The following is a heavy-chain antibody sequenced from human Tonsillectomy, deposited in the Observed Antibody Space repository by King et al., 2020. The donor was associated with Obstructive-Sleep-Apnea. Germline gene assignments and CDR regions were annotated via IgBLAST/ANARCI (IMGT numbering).Heavy chain of an antibody. CDR3: ATAPDYGDYPNWFDP. D-gene: IGHD4-17*01. J-gene: IGHJ5*02. Sequence: QLQESGPGLVKPSETLSLTCTVSGGSINKYYWSWIRQPPGKGLEWIGYIYYNGSTNYNPSLKSRVTISVDTSKSQFSLKLSSLTAAETAVYYCATAPDYGDYPNWFDPWGQGTLVTVSS. CDR2: IYYNGST. CDR1: GGSINKYY. V-gene: IGHV4-59*01.